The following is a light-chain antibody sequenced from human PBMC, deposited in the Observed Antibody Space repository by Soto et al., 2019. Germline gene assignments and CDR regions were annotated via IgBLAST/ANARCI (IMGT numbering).Light chain of an antibody. CDR3: QQYNRD. Sequence: DIQMTQSPSTLSASVGDRVTITCRASQSISSWLAWYQQKPGKAPKLLIYDASSLESGVPSRFSGSGSGTEFTLTISSLQPDDFATYYCQQYNRDFGQGTTLEIK. V-gene: IGKV1-5*01. J-gene: IGKJ2*01. CDR1: QSISSW. CDR2: DAS.